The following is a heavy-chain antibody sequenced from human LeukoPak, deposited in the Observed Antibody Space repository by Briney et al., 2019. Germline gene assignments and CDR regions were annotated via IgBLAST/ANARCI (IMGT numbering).Heavy chain of an antibody. D-gene: IGHD3-22*01. CDR1: GFTFSSYA. V-gene: IGHV3-23*01. Sequence: PGGSLRLSCAASGFTFSSYAMSWVRQAPGKGLEWVSAISGSGGSTYYADSVKGRFTISRDNSKNTLYLQMSSLRAEDTAVYYCAKDRGRYYDSSGYYWGYYFDFWGQGILVTVST. CDR3: AKDRGRYYDSSGYYWGYYFDF. CDR2: ISGSGGST. J-gene: IGHJ4*02.